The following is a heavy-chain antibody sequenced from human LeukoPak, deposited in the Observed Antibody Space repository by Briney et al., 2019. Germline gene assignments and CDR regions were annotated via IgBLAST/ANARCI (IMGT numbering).Heavy chain of an antibody. CDR1: GFTFSFYA. J-gene: IGHJ1*01. V-gene: IGHV3-23*01. Sequence: GGSLRLSCAASGFTFSFYAMYWVRQAPGKGLEWVSSISDSGANTDYTDSVKGRFTISRDNSEDTLFLQMNDLRADDTAVYYCAKAFSSGRGCWGQGTLVTVSS. CDR2: ISDSGANT. D-gene: IGHD1-26*01. CDR3: AKAFSSGRGC.